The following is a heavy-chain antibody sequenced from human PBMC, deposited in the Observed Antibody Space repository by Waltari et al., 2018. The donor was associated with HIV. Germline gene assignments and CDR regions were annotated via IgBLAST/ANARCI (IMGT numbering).Heavy chain of an antibody. D-gene: IGHD2-2*01. CDR3: TTETGSTSCSIDY. J-gene: IGHJ4*02. CDR2: IKSKTDGGTT. Sequence: EVQLVESGGGLVKPGGSLRLSCAASGFTFSNAWMSWVRQAPGKGLEGVGRIKSKTDGGTTDYAAPVKGRFTISRDDSKNTLYLQMNSLKTEDTAVYYCTTETGSTSCSIDYWGQGTLVTVSS. CDR1: GFTFSNAW. V-gene: IGHV3-15*01.